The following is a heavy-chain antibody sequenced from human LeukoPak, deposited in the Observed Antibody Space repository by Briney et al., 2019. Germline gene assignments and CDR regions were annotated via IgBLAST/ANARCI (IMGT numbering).Heavy chain of an antibody. Sequence: GGSLRLSCAASGFTFSRYPMNWAPQAPGKGLEWVSSISGGSNNINYAGSVKGRFTTPRDNSQNTLYLQMNSLRADDTAVYYCAKDQGTAIFGMIIPDWYFDLWGRGTLVTVSS. CDR1: GFTFSRYP. CDR2: ISGGSNNI. CDR3: AKDQGTAIFGMIIPDWYFDL. D-gene: IGHD3-3*01. V-gene: IGHV3-23*01. J-gene: IGHJ2*01.